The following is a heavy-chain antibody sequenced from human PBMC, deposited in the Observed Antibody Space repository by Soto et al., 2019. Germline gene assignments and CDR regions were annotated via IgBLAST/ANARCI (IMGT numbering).Heavy chain of an antibody. V-gene: IGHV3-33*01. CDR3: ARDSYGHDY. D-gene: IGHD5-18*01. Sequence: QVQLVESGGGVVQPGRSLRLSCAASGFTFSNYAMHWVRQAPGKGLEWVAVIWYDGSNKYYADSVKGRFTISRDNSKNTLYLQMNSLRAEDTAVYYCARDSYGHDYWGQGTLVTVSS. CDR2: IWYDGSNK. CDR1: GFTFSNYA. J-gene: IGHJ4*02.